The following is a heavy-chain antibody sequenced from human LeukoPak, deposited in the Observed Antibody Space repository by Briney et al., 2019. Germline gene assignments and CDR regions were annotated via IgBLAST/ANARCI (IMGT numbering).Heavy chain of an antibody. CDR2: IRSSSSYI. D-gene: IGHD3-22*01. J-gene: IGHJ4*02. V-gene: IGHV3-21*01. CDR1: GFTFSSYS. Sequence: PGGSLRLSCAASGFTFSSYSMNWVRQAPGKELEWVSSIRSSSSYIYYTDSVKGRFTISRDNAKNSLFLQMNSLRAEDAAVYYCARGGHNYSDSTGYQYYFDYWGQGTLVTVSS. CDR3: ARGGHNYSDSTGYQYYFDY.